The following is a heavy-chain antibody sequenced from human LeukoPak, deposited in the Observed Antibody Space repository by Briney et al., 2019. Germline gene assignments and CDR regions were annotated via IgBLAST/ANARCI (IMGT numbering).Heavy chain of an antibody. CDR3: RRDLYYYDSSGYYLAVYFDY. J-gene: IGHJ4*01. V-gene: IGHV1-2*02. D-gene: IGHD3-22*01. Sequence: ASVKLSCTASGYTFTGYYMHWVRHAPAQGLEWMGWINTNSGGTNYAQTFQVRVPITRDTSNSKDYMELNRQSSGDAAVYYFRRDLYYYDSSGYYLAVYFDYWGHGTLGTVSS. CDR1: GYTFTGYY. CDR2: INTNSGGT.